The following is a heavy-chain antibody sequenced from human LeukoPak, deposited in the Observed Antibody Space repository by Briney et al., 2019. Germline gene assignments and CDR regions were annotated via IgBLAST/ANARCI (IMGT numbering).Heavy chain of an antibody. CDR2: MNPKTGDT. Sequence: ASVKVSCKASGYTFTSYGISWVRQAPGQGLEWMGWMNPKTGDTGYGQKFQGRVNMSADTSISTAYLEVSSLRSQDTAVYYCARRYRSGSFFVWFDPWGQGTQVTVSA. D-gene: IGHD6-19*01. CDR3: ARRYRSGSFFVWFDP. CDR1: GYTFTSYG. V-gene: IGHV1-8*02. J-gene: IGHJ5*02.